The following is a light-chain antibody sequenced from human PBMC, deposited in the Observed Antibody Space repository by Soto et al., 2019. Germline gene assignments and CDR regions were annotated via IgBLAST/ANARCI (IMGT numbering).Light chain of an antibody. CDR1: QSVSSSY. CDR2: GAS. V-gene: IGKV3-20*01. Sequence: EIVLTQSPGTLSLSPGERATLSCRASQSVSSSYLAWYQQKPGQAPRLLIYGASNRATGIPDRFSGSGSGTDFTLTISRLEPEDFAVYYCQQYADPPRTFGQGTKVDIK. CDR3: QQYADPPRT. J-gene: IGKJ1*01.